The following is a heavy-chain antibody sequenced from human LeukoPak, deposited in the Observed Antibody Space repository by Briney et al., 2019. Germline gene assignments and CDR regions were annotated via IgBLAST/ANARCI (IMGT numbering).Heavy chain of an antibody. D-gene: IGHD3-10*01. V-gene: IGHV3-21*01. Sequence: GGSLRLSCAAPGFTFSSYSMSWVRQAPGKGLEWVSSISSSSSYIYYADSVKGRFTISRDNAKNSLYLQMNSLRAEDTAVYYCARDLGGGFGDLDYWGQGTLVTVSS. CDR3: ARDLGGGFGDLDY. J-gene: IGHJ4*02. CDR1: GFTFSSYS. CDR2: ISSSSSYI.